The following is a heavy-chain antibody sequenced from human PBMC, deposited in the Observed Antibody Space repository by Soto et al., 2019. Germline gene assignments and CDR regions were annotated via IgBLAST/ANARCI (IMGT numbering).Heavy chain of an antibody. CDR1: GGTLSSYA. Sequence: VASVKVSCKASGGTLSSYAISWVRQAPGQGLEWMGGIFPIFGTANYAQKFQGRVTITADKSTSTAYMELSSLRSEDTAVYYCARERLVEMATIRAFDIWGQGTMVTVSS. V-gene: IGHV1-69*06. D-gene: IGHD5-12*01. CDR2: IFPIFGTA. CDR3: ARERLVEMATIRAFDI. J-gene: IGHJ3*02.